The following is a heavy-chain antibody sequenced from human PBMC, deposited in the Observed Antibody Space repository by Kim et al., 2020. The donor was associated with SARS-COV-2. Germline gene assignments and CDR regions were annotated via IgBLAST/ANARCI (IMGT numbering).Heavy chain of an antibody. Sequence: GGSLRLSCAASGFTVSSNYMSWVRQAPGKGLEWVSVIYSGGSTYYADSVKGRFTISRDNSKNTLYLQMNSLRAEDTAVYYCARGGTVWFGEFPFDYWGQGTLVTVSS. CDR3: ARGGTVWFGEFPFDY. D-gene: IGHD3-10*01. J-gene: IGHJ4*02. V-gene: IGHV3-53*01. CDR1: GFTVSSNY. CDR2: IYSGGST.